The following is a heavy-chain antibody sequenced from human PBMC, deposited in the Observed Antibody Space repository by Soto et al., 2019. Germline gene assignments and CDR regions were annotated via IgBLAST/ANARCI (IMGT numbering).Heavy chain of an antibody. CDR1: GGSISSGGYY. J-gene: IGHJ5*02. CDR2: IYHSGTP. V-gene: IGHV4-31*03. Sequence: QVQLQESGPGLVKPSQTLSLTCTVSGGSISSGGYYWSWIRPRPGKGLVWIGYIYHSGTPYYSLSLKSRVTISVDTSKNQFSLKLTSVTAADTAVYYLARVRGNQLLGWFDPWGQGTLVTVSS. CDR3: ARVRGNQLLGWFDP. D-gene: IGHD2-2*01.